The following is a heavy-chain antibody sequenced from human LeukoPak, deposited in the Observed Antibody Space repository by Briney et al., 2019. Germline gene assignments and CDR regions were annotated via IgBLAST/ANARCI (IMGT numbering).Heavy chain of an antibody. Sequence: PSETLSLTCTVSGGSISSGDYYWSWIRQPPGKGLEWIGYIYYSGSTYYNPSLKSRVTISVDTSKNQFSLKLSSVTAADTAVYYCARDNDFWSGIKSYNRFDPWGQGTLVTVSS. CDR1: GGSISSGDYY. D-gene: IGHD3-3*01. CDR2: IYYSGST. J-gene: IGHJ5*02. V-gene: IGHV4-30-4*08. CDR3: ARDNDFWSGIKSYNRFDP.